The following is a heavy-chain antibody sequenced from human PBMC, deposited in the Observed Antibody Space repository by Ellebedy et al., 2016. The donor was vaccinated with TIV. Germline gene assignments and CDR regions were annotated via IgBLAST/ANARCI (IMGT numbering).Heavy chain of an antibody. CDR3: ARLSRVYDSSGYNWFDP. J-gene: IGHJ5*02. V-gene: IGHV1-3*01. D-gene: IGHD3-22*01. CDR1: GYTFTTYA. CDR2: INAGNGNT. Sequence: AASVKVSCKASGYTFTTYAMHWVRQAPGQRLEWMGWINAGNGNTKYSQKFQGRVTLTRDTSASTDYMELSSLRSEDTAVYYCARLSRVYDSSGYNWFDPWGQGTLVTVSS.